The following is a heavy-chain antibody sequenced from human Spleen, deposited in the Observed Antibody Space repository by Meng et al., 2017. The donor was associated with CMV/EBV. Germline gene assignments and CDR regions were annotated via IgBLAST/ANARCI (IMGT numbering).Heavy chain of an antibody. CDR2: IYGGGST. D-gene: IGHD6-19*01. Sequence: CAAAGFSVSSNYMSWVRQAPGKGLEWVSVIYGGGSTYYADSVKGRFTVSRDSSKNTFYLQMNSLRAEDTAVYYCARDLVYSSGSPFGYWGHGTLVTVSS. J-gene: IGHJ4*01. V-gene: IGHV3-53*01. CDR3: ARDLVYSSGSPFGY. CDR1: GFSVSSNY.